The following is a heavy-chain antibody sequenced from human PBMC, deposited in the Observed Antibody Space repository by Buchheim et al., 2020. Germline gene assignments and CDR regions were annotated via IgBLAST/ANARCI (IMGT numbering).Heavy chain of an antibody. CDR2: ISYDGSNK. Sequence: QVQLVESGGGVVQPGRSLRLSCAASGFTFSSYGMHWVRQAPGKGLEWVAVISYDGSNKYYADSVKGRFTISSDNSKNTLYLQMNSLRAEDTAVYYFSKGQSYGDYEGYYYYYGMDVWGQGTT. V-gene: IGHV3-30*18. CDR1: GFTFSSYG. J-gene: IGHJ6*02. D-gene: IGHD4-17*01. CDR3: SKGQSYGDYEGYYYYYGMDV.